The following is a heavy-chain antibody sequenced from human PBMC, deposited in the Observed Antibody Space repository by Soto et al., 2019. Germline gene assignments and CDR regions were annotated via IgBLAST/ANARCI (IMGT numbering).Heavy chain of an antibody. D-gene: IGHD2-2*01. V-gene: IGHV3-48*02. Sequence: EVQLVESGGGLVQPGGSLRLSCAASGFTFSSYSMNWVRQAPGKGLEWVSYISSSSSTIYYADYVKGRFTISRDNAKNSLYLQMNSRRDEDTAVYYCARDFGDIVVVPAADSEGYYYYSGMDVWGQGTPVTVSS. J-gene: IGHJ6*02. CDR2: ISSSSSTI. CDR1: GFTFSSYS. CDR3: ARDFGDIVVVPAADSEGYYYYSGMDV.